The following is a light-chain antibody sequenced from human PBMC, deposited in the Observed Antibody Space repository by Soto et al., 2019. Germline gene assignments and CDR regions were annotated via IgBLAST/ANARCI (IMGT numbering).Light chain of an antibody. CDR3: QQYNNWWT. J-gene: IGKJ1*01. V-gene: IGKV3-15*01. CDR2: AAS. Sequence: EIVMTQSPATLSVSPGERATLSCRASQSVNRNLAWYQQKPGQAPRLLISAASTRATGIPARFSGSGSETEFTLTISSLQSEDSAVYYCQQYNNWWTFGQGTKVEMK. CDR1: QSVNRN.